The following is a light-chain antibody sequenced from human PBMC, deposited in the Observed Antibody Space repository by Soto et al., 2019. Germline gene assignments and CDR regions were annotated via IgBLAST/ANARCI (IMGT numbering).Light chain of an antibody. CDR1: QSVLSTSNNKTY. CDR3: QQYYSTPLT. Sequence: DMGLTQFQDSLAVSLGERATTTSKSSQSVLSTSNNKTYLAGYQQKPGKPPKLLIYWASTRESGVPDRFSGSGSGTDFTLTITSLQAEDVAVYYCQQYYSTPLTFGGGTKVEIK. CDR2: WAS. J-gene: IGKJ4*01. V-gene: IGKV4-1*01.